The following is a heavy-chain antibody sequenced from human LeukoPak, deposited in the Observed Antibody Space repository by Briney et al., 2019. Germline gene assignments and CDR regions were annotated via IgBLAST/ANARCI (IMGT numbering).Heavy chain of an antibody. D-gene: IGHD3-10*01. V-gene: IGHV1-2*02. J-gene: IGHJ4*02. CDR1: GYTFTGYY. CDR3: ARDGRFGELLLFDY. CDR2: INPNSGGT. Sequence: ASVKVSCKASGYTFTGYYMHWVRQAPGQGLKWMGWINPNSGGTNYAQKFQGRVTMTRDTSISTAYMELSRLRSDDTAVYYCARDGRFGELLLFDYWGQGTLVTVSS.